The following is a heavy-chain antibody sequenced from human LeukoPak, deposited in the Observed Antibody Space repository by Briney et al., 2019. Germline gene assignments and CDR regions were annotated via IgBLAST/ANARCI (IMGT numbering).Heavy chain of an antibody. CDR3: AREDSSGWDDAEYFQH. D-gene: IGHD6-19*01. V-gene: IGHV4-4*07. CDR1: GGSISSYY. CDR2: IYTSGST. J-gene: IGHJ1*01. Sequence: PSETLSLTCTVSGGSISSYYWSWIRQPAGKGLEWIGRIYTSGSTNYNPSLKSRVTISVDTSKNQFSLKLSSVTAADTAVYYCAREDSSGWDDAEYFQHWGQGTLVTVSS.